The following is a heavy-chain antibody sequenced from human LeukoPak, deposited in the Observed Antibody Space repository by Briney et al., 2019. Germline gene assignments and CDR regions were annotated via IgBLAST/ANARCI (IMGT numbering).Heavy chain of an antibody. CDR2: INYSGST. D-gene: IGHD6-13*01. CDR1: GGSFSGYY. CDR3: ARAPRPIAAPFDY. J-gene: IGHJ4*02. V-gene: IGHV4-34*01. Sequence: SETLSLTCAVYGGSFSGYYWSWIRQPPGKGLEWIGEINYSGSTNYNPSLKSRVTISVDTSKNQFSLKLSSVTAADTAVYYCARAPRPIAAPFDYWGQGTLVTVSS.